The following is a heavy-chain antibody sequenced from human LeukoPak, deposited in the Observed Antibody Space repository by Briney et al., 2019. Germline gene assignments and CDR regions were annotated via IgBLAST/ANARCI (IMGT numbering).Heavy chain of an antibody. CDR1: GFTVSSNY. CDR2: IYSGGST. J-gene: IGHJ4*02. V-gene: IGHV3-66*02. D-gene: IGHD3-22*01. CDR3: AKDAPYYYDSSGYGVY. Sequence: RGSLRLSCAASGFTVSSNYMSWVRQAPGKGLEWVSVIYSGGSTYYADSVKGRFTISRDNSKNTLYLQMNSLRAEDTAVYYCAKDAPYYYDSSGYGVYWGQGTLVTVSS.